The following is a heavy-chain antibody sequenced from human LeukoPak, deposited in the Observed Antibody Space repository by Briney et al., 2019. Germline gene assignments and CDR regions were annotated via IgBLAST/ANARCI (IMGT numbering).Heavy chain of an antibody. CDR2: IYPGDSDT. CDR3: ARVNYGDYGPLLAQPLGY. D-gene: IGHD4-17*01. V-gene: IGHV5-51*01. J-gene: IGHJ4*02. CDR1: GYSFTSYW. Sequence: GESLKISCKGSGYSFTSYWIGWVRQMPGKGLEWMGIIYPGDSDTRYSPSFQGQVTISADKSISTAYLQWSSLKASDTAMYYCARVNYGDYGPLLAQPLGYWGQGTLVTVSS.